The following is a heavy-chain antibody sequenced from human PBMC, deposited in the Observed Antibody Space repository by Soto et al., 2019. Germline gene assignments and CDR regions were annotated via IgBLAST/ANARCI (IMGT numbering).Heavy chain of an antibody. D-gene: IGHD6-19*01. CDR3: ARDGSGWPYYYYGMDV. CDR2: IYYSGST. V-gene: IGHV4-31*03. J-gene: IGHJ6*02. Sequence: QVQLQESGPGLVKPSQTLSLTCTVSGGSISSGGYYWSWIRQHPGKGLEWIGYIYYSGSTYYNPSLKSRVTISVDTSKNQVSLKLSSVTAADTAVYYCARDGSGWPYYYYGMDVWGQGTTVTVSS. CDR1: GGSISSGGYY.